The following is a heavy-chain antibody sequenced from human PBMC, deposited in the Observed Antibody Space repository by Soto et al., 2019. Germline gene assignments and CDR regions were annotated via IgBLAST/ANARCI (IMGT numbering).Heavy chain of an antibody. CDR2: ISDDGVSK. J-gene: IGHJ4*02. D-gene: IGHD3-10*01. Sequence: PGGSLRRSCAASVFTVSNYGMHWVRQAPGKGLEWVAVISDDGVSKYYADSVQGRFTISRDNSESVVLLQMNSLRPDDTALYFCARAYYFGSGTSYTLYYWGQGTQVTVSS. CDR1: VFTVSNYG. V-gene: IGHV3-30*03. CDR3: ARAYYFGSGTSYTLYY.